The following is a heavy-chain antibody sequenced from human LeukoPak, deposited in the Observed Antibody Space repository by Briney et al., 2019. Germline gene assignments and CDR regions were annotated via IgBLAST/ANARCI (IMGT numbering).Heavy chain of an antibody. D-gene: IGHD3-16*01. CDR1: GFTFNSYG. CDR2: ISGSGGNT. J-gene: IGHJ4*02. V-gene: IGHV3-23*01. Sequence: GGSLRLSCAASGFTFNSYGMNWVRRAPGKGLEWVSGISGSGGNTFYADSVKGRFTISRDNSKNTLYLQMNSLRAEDTAVYYCATRMIPLGGDMDDWGQGTLVTVSS. CDR3: ATRMIPLGGDMDD.